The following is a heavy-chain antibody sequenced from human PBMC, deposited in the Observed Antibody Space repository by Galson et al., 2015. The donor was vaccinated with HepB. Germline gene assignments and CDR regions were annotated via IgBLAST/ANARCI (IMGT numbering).Heavy chain of an antibody. CDR1: GGSISRNNYY. D-gene: IGHD3-10*01. J-gene: IGHJ4*02. Sequence: SETLSLTCTVSGGSISRNNYYWGWIRQPPGKGLEWIGSIHYSGSHYYTPSLKIRVTISVNTSKNQFSLKLVFVTAADTAVYYCARRAAYYYGSGGWYYFDYWGQGTLVTVSS. CDR2: IHYSGSH. V-gene: IGHV4-39*01. CDR3: ARRAAYYYGSGGWYYFDY.